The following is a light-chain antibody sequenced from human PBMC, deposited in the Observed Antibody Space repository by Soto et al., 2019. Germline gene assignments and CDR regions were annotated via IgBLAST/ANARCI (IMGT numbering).Light chain of an antibody. CDR2: CTS. Sequence: EIFLTQSPCTLTLSPGDRATLSCRASQSVRSNCLAWYQHQPGKAPRLLIYCTSSRDTDVPARFSGSGSGTDFTLTISRLEPEDFEVYYCQQYGRQPQTFGQGTKVDI. V-gene: IGKV3-20*01. CDR1: QSVRSNC. J-gene: IGKJ1*01. CDR3: QQYGRQPQT.